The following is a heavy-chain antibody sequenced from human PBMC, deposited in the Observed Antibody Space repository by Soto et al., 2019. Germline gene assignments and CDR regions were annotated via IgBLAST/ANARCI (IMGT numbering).Heavy chain of an antibody. CDR3: ARVVPGAEAWFGP. V-gene: IGHV1-18*01. Sequence: QVQLVQSGGEVKRPGASVKVSCKTSGYTFSNYGITWVRQAPGQPLEWLGWISLYSDGTNYAQKFQGRVSKTTDTSTTTAYMELRSLRSDDTAVYYCARVVPGAEAWFGPWGQVTLVTVSS. CDR1: GYTFSNYG. CDR2: ISLYSDGT. J-gene: IGHJ5*02. D-gene: IGHD2-2*01.